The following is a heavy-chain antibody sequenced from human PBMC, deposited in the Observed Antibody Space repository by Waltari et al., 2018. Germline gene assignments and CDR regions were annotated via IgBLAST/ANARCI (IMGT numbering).Heavy chain of an antibody. J-gene: IGHJ4*02. V-gene: IGHV4-34*01. CDR2: INHSGST. D-gene: IGHD2-8*01. CDR1: GGSFSGYY. CDR3: ASSYGVYTLTFDY. Sequence: QVQLQQWGAGLLKPSETLSLTCAVYGGSFSGYYWSWIRPPPGKGLDWIGEINHSGSTNYHPSLKSRITITVDTSKLHSAPTPSAATSADTAVYYSASSYGVYTLTFDYWGQGTLVTVSS.